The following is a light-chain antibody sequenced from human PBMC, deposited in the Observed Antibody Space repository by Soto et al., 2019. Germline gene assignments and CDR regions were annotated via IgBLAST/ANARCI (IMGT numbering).Light chain of an antibody. J-gene: IGLJ3*02. CDR1: SSDVGAYNY. V-gene: IGLV2-14*01. CDR3: SSYTSSNTLV. CDR2: DVS. Sequence: QSALTQPASVSGSPGQSITISCTGTSSDVGAYNYVSCYQQHPGKAPKLMIYDVSNRPSGVSNRFSGSKSGNTASLTISGLQAEDEADYYCSSYTSSNTLVFGGWTKLTVL.